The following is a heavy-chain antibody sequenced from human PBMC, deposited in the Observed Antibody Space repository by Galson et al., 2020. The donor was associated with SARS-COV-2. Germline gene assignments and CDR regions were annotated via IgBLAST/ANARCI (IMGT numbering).Heavy chain of an antibody. D-gene: IGHD6-13*01. CDR2: IYYSGST. CDR1: GGSISSGGYY. V-gene: IGHV4-31*03. J-gene: IGHJ1*01. CDR3: ARAYSSSWYVEYVQH. Sequence: SETLSLTCTVSGGSISSGGYYWSWIRQHPGKGLEWIGYIYYSGSTYYNPSLKSRVTISVDTSKNQFSLKLSSVTAADTAVYYCARAYSSSWYVEYVQHGGQCTLVTVAS.